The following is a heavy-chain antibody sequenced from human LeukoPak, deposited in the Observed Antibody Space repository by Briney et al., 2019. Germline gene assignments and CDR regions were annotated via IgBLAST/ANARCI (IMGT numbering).Heavy chain of an antibody. V-gene: IGHV3-30-3*01. CDR2: ISYDGSNK. CDR3: ARGNYDFWSGYYYF. Sequence: PGGSLRLSCAASGFTFSSYAMHWVRQAPGKGLEWVAVISYDGSNKYYADSVKGRFTISRDNSKNTLYLQMNSLRAEDTAVYYCARGNYDFWSGYYYFWGQGTLVTVSS. J-gene: IGHJ4*02. D-gene: IGHD3-3*01. CDR1: GFTFSSYA.